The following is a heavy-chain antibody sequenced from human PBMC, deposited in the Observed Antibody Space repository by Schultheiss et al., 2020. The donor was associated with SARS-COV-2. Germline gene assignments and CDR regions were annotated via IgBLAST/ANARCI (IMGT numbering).Heavy chain of an antibody. D-gene: IGHD3-3*01. CDR1: GFTLRTYS. CDR2: ISNSYGTM. CDR3: ARDGKGEWLSLDYYYMDV. Sequence: GGSLRLSCAASGFTLRTYSMNWVRQAPGKGLEWVAYISNSYGTMYYADSVKGRFTISRDDARNSLFLQMNSLRAEDTAVYYCARDGKGEWLSLDYYYMDVWGKGTTVTVSS. J-gene: IGHJ6*03. V-gene: IGHV3-48*04.